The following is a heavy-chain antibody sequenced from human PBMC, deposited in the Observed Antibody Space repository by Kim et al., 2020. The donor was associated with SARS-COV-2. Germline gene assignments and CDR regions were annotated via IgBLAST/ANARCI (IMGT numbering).Heavy chain of an antibody. V-gene: IGHV1-69*13. CDR3: ARSSVVWLERAYYYYYGMDV. CDR1: GGTFSSYA. Sequence: SVKVSCKASGGTFSSYAISWVRQAPGQGLEWMGGIIPIFGTANYAQKFQGRVTITADESTSTAYMELSSLRSEDTAVYYCARSSVVWLERAYYYYYGMDVWGQGTTVTVSS. CDR2: IIPIFGTA. J-gene: IGHJ6*02. D-gene: IGHD6-19*01.